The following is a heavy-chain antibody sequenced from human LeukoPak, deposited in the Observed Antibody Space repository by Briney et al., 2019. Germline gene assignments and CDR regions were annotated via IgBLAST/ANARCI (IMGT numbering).Heavy chain of an antibody. CDR1: GFTFSSYE. CDR2: ISSSGSTI. CDR3: ARGGPTRRVVVPAAIDY. Sequence: PGGSLRLSCAASGFTFSSYEMSWVRQAPGKGLEWVSYISSSGSTIYYADSVKGRFTISRDNAKNSLYLQMNSLRAEDTAVYYCARGGPTRRVVVPAAIDYWGQGTLVTVSS. J-gene: IGHJ4*02. V-gene: IGHV3-48*03. D-gene: IGHD2-2*01.